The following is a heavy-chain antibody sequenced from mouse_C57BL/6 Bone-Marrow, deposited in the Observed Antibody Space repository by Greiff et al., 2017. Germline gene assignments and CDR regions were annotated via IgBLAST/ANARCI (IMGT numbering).Heavy chain of an antibody. Sequence: QVQLQQSGAELARPGASVKLSCKASGYTFTSYGISWVKQRTGQGLEWIGEIYPRSGNTYYNEKFKGKATLTADNSSSTAYMELRSLTSEDSAVYFCASPLGSTYFDYWGQGTTLTVSS. CDR2: IYPRSGNT. V-gene: IGHV1-81*01. D-gene: IGHD3-1*01. J-gene: IGHJ2*01. CDR3: ASPLGSTYFDY. CDR1: GYTFTSYG.